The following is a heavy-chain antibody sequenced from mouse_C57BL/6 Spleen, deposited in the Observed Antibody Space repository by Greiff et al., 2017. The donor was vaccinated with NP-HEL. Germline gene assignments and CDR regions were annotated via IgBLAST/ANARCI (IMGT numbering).Heavy chain of an antibody. CDR3: ARRYYGSSLFDY. CDR1: GYTFTSYW. D-gene: IGHD1-1*01. Sequence: VQLQQPGAELVRPGSSVKLSCKASGYTFTSYWMDWVKQRPGQGLEWIGNIYPSDSETHYNQKFKDKATLTVDKSSSTAYMQLSSLTSEDSAVYYCARRYYGSSLFDYWGQGTTLTVSS. V-gene: IGHV1-61*01. CDR2: IYPSDSET. J-gene: IGHJ2*01.